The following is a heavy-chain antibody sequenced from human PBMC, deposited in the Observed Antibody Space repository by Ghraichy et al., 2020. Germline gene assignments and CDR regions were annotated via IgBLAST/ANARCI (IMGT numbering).Heavy chain of an antibody. CDR3: VLNRWTYYYFDY. V-gene: IGHV3-30*02. CDR2: IRYDGSNK. CDR1: GFTFSSYG. Sequence: LSLTCAASGFTFSSYGMHWVRQAPGKGLEWVAFIRYDGSNKYYADSVKGRFTISRDNSKNTLYLQMNSLRAEDTAVYYCVLNRWTYYYFDYWGQGTLVTVSS. J-gene: IGHJ4*02. D-gene: IGHD1-7*01.